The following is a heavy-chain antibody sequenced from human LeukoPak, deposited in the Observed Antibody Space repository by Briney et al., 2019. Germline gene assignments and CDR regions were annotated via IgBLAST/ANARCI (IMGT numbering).Heavy chain of an antibody. Sequence: LSETLSLTCAVYGGSFSGYYWSWIRQPPGKGLEWIGEINHSGSTNYNPSLKSRVTISVDTSKNQFSLKLSSVTAADTAVYYCAKGYYYGSGSYYTPYNWFDPWGQGTLVTVSS. V-gene: IGHV4-34*01. CDR2: INHSGST. CDR1: GGSFSGYY. D-gene: IGHD3-10*01. J-gene: IGHJ5*02. CDR3: AKGYYYGSGSYYTPYNWFDP.